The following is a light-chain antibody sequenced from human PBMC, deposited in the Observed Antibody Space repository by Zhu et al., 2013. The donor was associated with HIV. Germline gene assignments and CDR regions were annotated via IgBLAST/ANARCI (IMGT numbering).Light chain of an antibody. Sequence: QMTQTPSSLGASVGDTVTITCRASQDINNYLAWFQQRPGKDPKSLIYAASNLQSGVPSRFTGGASGTVFTLTISSLQPEDFATYYCLQSNSYPRTFGQGTRLEIK. CDR2: AAS. V-gene: IGKV1-16*01. CDR1: QDINNY. J-gene: IGKJ2*02. CDR3: LQSNSYPRT.